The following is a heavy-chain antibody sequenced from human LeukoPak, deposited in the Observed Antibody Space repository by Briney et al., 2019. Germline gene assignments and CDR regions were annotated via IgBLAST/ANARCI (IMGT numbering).Heavy chain of an antibody. Sequence: GGPLRLSCAASGLTFSSYAMSWVRQAPGKGLEWVSTLSGSGGNTYYADSVKGRVTISRDNSKNTLYLQMNSLRAEDTAVYHCAKGSYYYDSADYFDYWGQGTLVTVSS. D-gene: IGHD3-22*01. CDR2: LSGSGGNT. CDR3: AKGSYYYDSADYFDY. CDR1: GLTFSSYA. V-gene: IGHV3-23*01. J-gene: IGHJ4*02.